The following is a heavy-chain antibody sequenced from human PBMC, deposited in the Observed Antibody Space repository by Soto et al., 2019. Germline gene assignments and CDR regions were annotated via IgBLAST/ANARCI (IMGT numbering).Heavy chain of an antibody. D-gene: IGHD1-20*01. CDR2: ISYDGSNK. CDR3: AKEFHSWNYFDY. Sequence: PVGSLRLSCAASGFTFSSSGMHWVRQAPGKGLEWVAVISYDGSNKFYADSVKGRFTISRDNFRNTLYLQMNSPRAEDTAVYYCAKEFHSWNYFDYWGQGTLVTVSS. CDR1: GFTFSSSG. J-gene: IGHJ4*02. V-gene: IGHV3-30*18.